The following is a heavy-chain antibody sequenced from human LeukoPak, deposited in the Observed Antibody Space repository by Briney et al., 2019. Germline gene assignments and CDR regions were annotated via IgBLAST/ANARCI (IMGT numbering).Heavy chain of an antibody. CDR1: GGTFSSYA. CDR2: IIPIFGTA. J-gene: IGHJ4*02. CDR3: ARTPLYIPDSSGHYYFDY. V-gene: IGHV1-69*05. Sequence: SVKVSCKASGGTFSSYANSWVRQAPGQGLEWMGGIIPIFGTANYAQKFQGRVTITTDESTSTAYVELSSLRSEDAAVYYCARTPLYIPDSSGHYYFDYWGQGTLVTVSS. D-gene: IGHD3-22*01.